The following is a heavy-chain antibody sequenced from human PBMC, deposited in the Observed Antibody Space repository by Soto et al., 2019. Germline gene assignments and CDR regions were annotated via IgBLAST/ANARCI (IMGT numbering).Heavy chain of an antibody. J-gene: IGHJ3*02. D-gene: IGHD1-1*01. V-gene: IGHV4-34*01. CDR2: MRHSGGT. CDR3: ARVERGTATTVVDAFDI. CDR1: GGSVNSGNYY. Sequence: QVQLQQWGAGLLKPSETLSLTCAVFGGSVNSGNYYWSWFRQPPGKGLERIGEMRHSGGTHFNPSLKNRIAIAVDTAKNQFSLKMSSVTAADTALYYCARVERGTATTVVDAFDIWGPGTMVTVSS.